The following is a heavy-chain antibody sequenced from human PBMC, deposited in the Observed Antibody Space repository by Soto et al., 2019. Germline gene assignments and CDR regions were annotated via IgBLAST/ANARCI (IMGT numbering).Heavy chain of an antibody. J-gene: IGHJ3*01. D-gene: IGHD4-17*01. CDR2: ISSGSTYI. V-gene: IGHV3-21*01. CDR1: GFTFSTYA. Sequence: EVQLVESGGGLVKPGGSLRLSCAASGFTFSTYAMTWVRQAPGKGLEWVSYISSGSTYIYYADSVKGRFTISRDNPKNTLYLQMYSLRAEDTAVYYCARGWGTTVVTLDAFDVWGQGTMVTVSS. CDR3: ARGWGTTVVTLDAFDV.